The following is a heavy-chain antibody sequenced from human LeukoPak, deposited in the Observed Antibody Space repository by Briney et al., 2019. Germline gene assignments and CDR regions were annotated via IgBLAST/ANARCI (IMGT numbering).Heavy chain of an antibody. Sequence: PSETLSLTCTVSGGSISSSSYYWGWIRQPPGKGLEWIGYIYYSGSTNYNPSLKSRVTISVDTSKNQFSLKLSSVTAADTAVYYCASLYSSGWYRGDYWGQGTLVTVSS. D-gene: IGHD6-19*01. CDR2: IYYSGST. V-gene: IGHV4-61*05. CDR3: ASLYSSGWYRGDY. J-gene: IGHJ4*02. CDR1: GGSISSSSYY.